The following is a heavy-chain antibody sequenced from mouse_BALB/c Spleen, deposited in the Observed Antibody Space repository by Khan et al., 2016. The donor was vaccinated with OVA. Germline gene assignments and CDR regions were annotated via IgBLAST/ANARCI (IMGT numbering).Heavy chain of an antibody. CDR1: GYTFTNYG. D-gene: IGHD2-10*01. Sequence: LVESGPELKKPGETVKISCKASGYTFTNYGMNWVKQTPGQGLKWMGWINTYTGEPTYVDDFKGRFAFSLETSASTAYLQINNLKNEDTATYFSARPPYFSYVMVYWGQGTSVTVSS. CDR3: ARPPYFSYVMVY. V-gene: IGHV9-3-1*01. CDR2: INTYTGEP. J-gene: IGHJ4*01.